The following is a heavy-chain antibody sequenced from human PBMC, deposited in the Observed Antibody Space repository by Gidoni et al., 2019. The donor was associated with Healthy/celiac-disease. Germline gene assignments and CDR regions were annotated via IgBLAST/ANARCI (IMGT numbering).Heavy chain of an antibody. D-gene: IGHD4-17*01. Sequence: EVQLLESGGGLVQPGGSLRPSCAASGFTFSSYAMRWVRQAPGKGLEWVSAISGSGGSTYYADSVKGRFTISRDNSKNTLYLQMNSLRAEDTAVYYCAKAPTYGGNSRAYDYWGQGTLVTVSS. CDR2: ISGSGGST. J-gene: IGHJ4*02. V-gene: IGHV3-23*01. CDR1: GFTFSSYA. CDR3: AKAPTYGGNSRAYDY.